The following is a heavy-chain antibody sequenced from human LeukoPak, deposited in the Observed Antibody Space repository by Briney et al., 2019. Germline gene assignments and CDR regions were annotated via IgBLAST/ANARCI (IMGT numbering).Heavy chain of an antibody. D-gene: IGHD3-22*01. CDR3: AKGAYYDL. V-gene: IGHV3-23*01. CDR1: GFIFSSSG. Sequence: GGSLRLSCAASGFIFSSSGMSWVRQAPGKGLEWVSTISDNGGSTYYPDSVKGRFTISRDNSKNTLYLQMNSLRAEDTAVYYCAKGAYYDLWGQGTLVTVSS. CDR2: ISDNGGST. J-gene: IGHJ4*02.